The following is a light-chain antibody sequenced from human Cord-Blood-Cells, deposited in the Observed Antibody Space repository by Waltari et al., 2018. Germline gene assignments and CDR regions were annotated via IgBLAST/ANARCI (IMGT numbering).Light chain of an antibody. CDR2: GAS. CDR3: QQYGSSPRT. Sequence: ELVLTQSPGTLSFSPGEKPTLSCRASQSVSSSYLAWYQQKPGQSPGLLIDGASSRATGIPDRFSGSGSGTDCTLTISRLEPEDFAVYYSQQYGSSPRTFGQGTKVEIK. CDR1: QSVSSSY. V-gene: IGKV3-20*01. J-gene: IGKJ1*01.